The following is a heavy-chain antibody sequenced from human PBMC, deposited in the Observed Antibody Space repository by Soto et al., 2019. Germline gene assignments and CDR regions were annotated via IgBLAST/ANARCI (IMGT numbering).Heavy chain of an antibody. V-gene: IGHV4-4*02. Sequence: SETLSLTCAVSGGSITSANWWTWVRQPPGGGLEWIGEISHSGVTNYKASLKSRVTMSVDKTKNDVSLKLTSVTAADTAVYYCARVLRGWFDPWGQGTPVTVSS. CDR1: GGSITSANW. CDR2: ISHSGVT. CDR3: ARVLRGWFDP. J-gene: IGHJ5*02.